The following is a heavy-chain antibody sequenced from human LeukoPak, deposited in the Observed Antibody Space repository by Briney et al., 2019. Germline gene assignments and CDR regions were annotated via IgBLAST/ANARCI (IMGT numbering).Heavy chain of an antibody. J-gene: IGHJ4*02. V-gene: IGHV4-59*01. Sequence: SEPLSLTCTVSGGSISNYYWSWIRQPPEKGLEYIGYIYYTGSTYYNPSLKSRVTISLDTSKNQFSLKLGSVTAADTAVYYCVRRYYYDIWGQGTLVTVSS. D-gene: IGHD3-22*01. CDR2: IYYTGST. CDR3: VRRYYYDI. CDR1: GGSISNYY.